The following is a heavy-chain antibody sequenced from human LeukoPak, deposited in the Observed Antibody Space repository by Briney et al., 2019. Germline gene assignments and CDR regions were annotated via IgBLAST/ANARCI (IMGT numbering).Heavy chain of an antibody. CDR3: ARAKGSRSRIFDS. D-gene: IGHD3-16*02. Sequence: SATLSLTCDVSDDSITEYYWSWVRQPPGKGLEWIAHIYNFGTTTYNPSLKGRTTISLDTSKNHSSLIMMSVTPTDTAVYYCARAKGSRSRIFDSWGQGTLVTVSS. CDR1: DDSITEYY. V-gene: IGHV4-59*01. CDR2: IYNFGTT. J-gene: IGHJ4*02.